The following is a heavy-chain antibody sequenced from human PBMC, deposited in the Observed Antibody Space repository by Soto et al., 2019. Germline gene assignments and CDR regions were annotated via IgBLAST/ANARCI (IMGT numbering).Heavy chain of an antibody. D-gene: IGHD3-9*01. CDR3: ARDRARLLDFHPVNWFDP. Sequence: QVQLVQSGAEVKKPGASVKVSCKASGYTFTSYGISWVRQAPGQGLEWMGWISAYNGNTNYAQKLQGRVTMTTDTSTSTAYMELRSLRSDDTAVYYCARDRARLLDFHPVNWFDPWGQGTLVTVSS. J-gene: IGHJ5*02. CDR1: GYTFTSYG. CDR2: ISAYNGNT. V-gene: IGHV1-18*01.